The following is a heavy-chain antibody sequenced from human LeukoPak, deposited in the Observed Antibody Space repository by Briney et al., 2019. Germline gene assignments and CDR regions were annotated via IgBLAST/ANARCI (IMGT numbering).Heavy chain of an antibody. D-gene: IGHD6-19*01. CDR2: ISSSSSYI. J-gene: IGHJ5*01. CDR3: ARFEYSSGWFGY. V-gene: IGHV3-21*01. Sequence: GGSLRLSCAASGFTFSSYSMNWVRQAPGKGLEWVSSISSSSSYIYYADSVKGRFTISRDNAKNSLYLQMNSLRAEDTAVYYRARFEYSSGWFGYWGQGTLVTVSS. CDR1: GFTFSSYS.